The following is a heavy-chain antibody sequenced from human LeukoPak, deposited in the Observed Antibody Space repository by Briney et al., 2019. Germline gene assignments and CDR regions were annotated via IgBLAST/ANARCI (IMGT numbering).Heavy chain of an antibody. D-gene: IGHD7-27*01. CDR2: ISGSGGST. J-gene: IGHJ4*02. Sequence: GGSLRLSCAASGFTFSSYAMSWVRQAPGKGLEWVSAISGSGGSTYYPDSVKGRFAVSRANGRNSFYLQMNNLRVGDTAVYYCARKAMGKGLDYWGPGTLVTVSS. V-gene: IGHV3-23*01. CDR1: GFTFSSYA. CDR3: ARKAMGKGLDY.